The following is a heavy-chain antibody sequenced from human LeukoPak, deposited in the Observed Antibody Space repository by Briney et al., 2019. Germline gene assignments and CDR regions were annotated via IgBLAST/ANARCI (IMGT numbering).Heavy chain of an antibody. Sequence: GGSLRLSCAASGFTFENYAMHWVRQAPGKGLEWVSGISWNSGSIGYADSVKGRFTISRDNAKNSLYLQMNSLRAEDTALYYCAKSKYSSSWYDSWFDPWGQGTLVTVSS. CDR2: ISWNSGSI. V-gene: IGHV3-9*01. D-gene: IGHD6-13*01. CDR3: AKSKYSSSWYDSWFDP. CDR1: GFTFENYA. J-gene: IGHJ5*02.